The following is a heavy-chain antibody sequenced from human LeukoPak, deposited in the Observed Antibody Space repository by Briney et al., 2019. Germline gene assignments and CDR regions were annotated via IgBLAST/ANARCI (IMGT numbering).Heavy chain of an antibody. CDR2: INTDGSNT. CDR1: GFNFSSYW. V-gene: IGHV3-74*03. CDR3: AGDANWLDP. J-gene: IGHJ5*02. Sequence: GGSLRLSCAASGFNFSSYWMHWVRQAPGKGLVWVSRINTDGSNTKYADSVKGRFTISRDNAKNTLYLQMNSLRAEDTAVYYCAGDANWLDPWGQGTLVTASS.